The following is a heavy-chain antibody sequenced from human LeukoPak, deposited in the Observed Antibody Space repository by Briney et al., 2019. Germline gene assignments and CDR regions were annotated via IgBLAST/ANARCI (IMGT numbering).Heavy chain of an antibody. CDR2: ISAYNGNT. V-gene: IGHV1-18*01. CDR1: GYTFTSYG. CDR3: ARDQGFETSIAARGDY. D-gene: IGHD6-6*01. J-gene: IGHJ4*02. Sequence: GASVKVSCKASGYTFTSYGISWVRQAPGQGLEWMGWISAYNGNTSYAQKLQGRVTMTTDTSTSTAYMELRSLRSDDTAVYYCARDQGFETSIAARGDYWGQGTLVTVSS.